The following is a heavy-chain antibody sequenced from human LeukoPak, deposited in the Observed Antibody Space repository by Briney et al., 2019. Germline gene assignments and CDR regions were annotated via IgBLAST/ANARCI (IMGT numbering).Heavy chain of an antibody. Sequence: PGGSLRLSCAASGFTVSSNYMSWVRQAPGKGLEWVSVIYSGGSTYYADSVKGRFTISRDNSKNTLYLQMGSLRAEDMAVYYCASTLSSEKAVAGSGWFDPWGQGTLVTVSS. V-gene: IGHV3-66*01. D-gene: IGHD6-19*01. CDR3: ASTLSSEKAVAGSGWFDP. CDR2: IYSGGST. J-gene: IGHJ5*02. CDR1: GFTVSSNY.